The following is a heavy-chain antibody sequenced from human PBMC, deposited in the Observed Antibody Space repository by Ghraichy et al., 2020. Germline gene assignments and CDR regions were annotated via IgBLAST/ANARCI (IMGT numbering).Heavy chain of an antibody. J-gene: IGHJ4*02. Sequence: SETLSLTCAVYGGSFSGYYWSWIRQPPGKGLEWIGEINHSGSTNYNPSLKSRVTISVDTSKNQFSLKLSSVTAADTAVYYCARGPPVDFDYWGQGTLVTVSS. CDR1: GGSFSGYY. CDR2: INHSGST. CDR3: ARGPPVDFDY. V-gene: IGHV4-34*01.